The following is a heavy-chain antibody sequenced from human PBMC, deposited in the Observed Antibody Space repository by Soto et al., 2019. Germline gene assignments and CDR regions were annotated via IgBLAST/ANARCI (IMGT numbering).Heavy chain of an antibody. J-gene: IGHJ4*02. CDR1: GYTFTSYG. V-gene: IGHV1-18*01. CDR2: ISAYNGNT. CDR3: ARDCIVVVITPLDY. D-gene: IGHD3-22*01. Sequence: QVQLVQSGAEVKKPGASVKVSCKASGYTFTSYGISWVRQAPGQGLEWMGWISAYNGNTNYAQKLQGRVTMTTDTSTRPDYMELRSLRSDDTAVYYCARDCIVVVITPLDYWGQGTLVTVSS.